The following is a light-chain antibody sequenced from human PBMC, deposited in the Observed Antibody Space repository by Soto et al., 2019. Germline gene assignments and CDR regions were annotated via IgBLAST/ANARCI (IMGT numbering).Light chain of an antibody. CDR2: KAS. V-gene: IGKV1-5*03. J-gene: IGKJ5*01. CDR3: QQYNSYSPYT. CDR1: QSVSSW. Sequence: EIQIAQSPSTLSASVGDRVTITCRASQSVSSWLAWYQQKPGKAPKLLIYKASTLKSGVPSRFSGSGSGTEFTLTISSLQPDDFATYYCQQYNSYSPYTFGQGTRLEI.